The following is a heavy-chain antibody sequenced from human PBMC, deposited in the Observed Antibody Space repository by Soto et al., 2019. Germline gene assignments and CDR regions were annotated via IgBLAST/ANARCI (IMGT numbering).Heavy chain of an antibody. CDR1: GYTFTSYY. Sequence: GGLVKVSCKASGYTFTSYYMHWVRQAPGQGLEWMGIINPSGGSTNYARKFQGRVTMTRDTSTSTVYMELSSLRSEDTAVFYCARAYSGSSSYDYWGQGTLVTVSS. CDR3: ARAYSGSSSYDY. D-gene: IGHD1-26*01. J-gene: IGHJ4*02. CDR2: INPSGGST. V-gene: IGHV1-46*01.